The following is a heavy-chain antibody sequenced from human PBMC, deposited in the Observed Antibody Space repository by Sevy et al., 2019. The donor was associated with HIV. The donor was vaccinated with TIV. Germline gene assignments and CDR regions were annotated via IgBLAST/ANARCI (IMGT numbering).Heavy chain of an antibody. CDR3: AKRERSYYDSSGNYDAFDV. CDR1: GFDFSTYD. Sequence: GGSLRLSCAASGFDFSTYDMHWVRQAPGKGLEWVAFISFDGSDKWYGDSVKGRFTSSRDNSKNTLYVQMNTLRDEDTAVYYCAKRERSYYDSSGNYDAFDVWGQGTLVTVSS. D-gene: IGHD3-22*01. J-gene: IGHJ3*01. V-gene: IGHV3-33*03. CDR2: ISFDGSDK.